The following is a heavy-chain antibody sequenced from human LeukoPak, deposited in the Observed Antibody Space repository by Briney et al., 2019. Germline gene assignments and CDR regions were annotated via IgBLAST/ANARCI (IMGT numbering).Heavy chain of an antibody. J-gene: IGHJ4*02. Sequence: SGPTLVNPTQTLTLTCTFSGFSLSTSGTCVSWIRQPPGKPLEWLARIDWDDDKYYSTSLKTRLTISKDISKNQVVLTMTNMDPVDTAMYYCARIQSSSTSCSGDYWGQGTLVTVFS. CDR3: ARIQSSSTSCSGDY. CDR2: IDWDDDK. D-gene: IGHD2-2*01. CDR1: GFSLSTSGTC. V-gene: IGHV2-70*11.